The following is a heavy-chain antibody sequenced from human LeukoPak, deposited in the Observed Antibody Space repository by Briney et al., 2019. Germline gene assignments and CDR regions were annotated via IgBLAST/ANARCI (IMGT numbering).Heavy chain of an antibody. J-gene: IGHJ4*02. CDR1: GFTFSNAW. V-gene: IGHV3-15*01. CDR2: IKSKTDGGTT. D-gene: IGHD2-2*01. CDR3: TTERVIVVVPAASSQLNFDY. Sequence: GGSLRLSCAASGFTFSNAWMSWVRQAPGKGLEWVGRIKSKTDGGTTDYAAPVEGRFTISRDDSKNTLYLQTNSLKTEDTAAYYCTTERVIVVVPAASSQLNFDYWGQGTLVTVSS.